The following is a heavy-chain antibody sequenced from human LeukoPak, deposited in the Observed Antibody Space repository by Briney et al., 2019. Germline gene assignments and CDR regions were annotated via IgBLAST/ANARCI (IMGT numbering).Heavy chain of an antibody. CDR3: ARTFDY. Sequence: GGSLRLSCAGSGFTFSGYEMNWVRQAPGKGLEWVSYISSSGKTKFYADSVKGRFTISRDNAKNSLYLQMNSLRVEDTAVYYCARTFDYWGQGTLVTVSS. CDR2: ISSSGKTK. J-gene: IGHJ4*02. V-gene: IGHV3-48*03. CDR1: GFTFSGYE.